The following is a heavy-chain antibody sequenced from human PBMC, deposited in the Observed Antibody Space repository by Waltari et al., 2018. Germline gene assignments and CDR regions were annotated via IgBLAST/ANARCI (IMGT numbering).Heavy chain of an antibody. J-gene: IGHJ4*02. CDR2: IYYSGST. CDR3: ARHSSLRGAAPDY. V-gene: IGHV4-39*01. Sequence: QLQLQESGPGLVKPSETLSLTFTVSGGSISSSSYYWGWIRQPPGKGLEWIGSIYYSGSTYYNPSLKSRVTISLDTSKNQFSLKLSSVTAADTAVYYCARHSSLRGAAPDYWGQGTLVTVSS. D-gene: IGHD2-15*01. CDR1: GGSISSSSYY.